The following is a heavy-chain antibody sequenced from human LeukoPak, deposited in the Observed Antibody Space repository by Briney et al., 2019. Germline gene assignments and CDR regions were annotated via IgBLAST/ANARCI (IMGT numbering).Heavy chain of an antibody. V-gene: IGHV4-39*01. Sequence: PSETLSLTCTVSGGSISSSRYYWGWIRQPPGKGLEWIGSIYYSGSTYYNPSLKSRVTISVDTSKNQFSLKLSSVTAADTAVYYCARLSPGEAVDYWGQGTLVTVSS. D-gene: IGHD4-17*01. CDR3: ARLSPGEAVDY. J-gene: IGHJ4*02. CDR1: GGSISSSRYY. CDR2: IYYSGST.